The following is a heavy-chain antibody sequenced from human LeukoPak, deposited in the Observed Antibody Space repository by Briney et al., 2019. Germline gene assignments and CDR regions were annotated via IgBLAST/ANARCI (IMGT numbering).Heavy chain of an antibody. CDR3: ARDRGITTARGVPSWFDP. D-gene: IGHD3-10*01. Sequence: SETLSLTCTVSGGSISSYYWTWIRQPAGKGLEWIGRTYNTGGPSYNPSLKSRVTISIDTSKNQFSLKLTSVTAADTAVYYCARDRGITTARGVPSWFDPWGQGILVTVSS. V-gene: IGHV4-4*07. J-gene: IGHJ5*02. CDR2: TYNTGGP. CDR1: GGSISSYY.